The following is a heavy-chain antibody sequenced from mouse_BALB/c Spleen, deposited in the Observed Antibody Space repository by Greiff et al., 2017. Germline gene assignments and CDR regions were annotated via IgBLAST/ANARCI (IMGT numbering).Heavy chain of an antibody. CDR2: IYPGNSDT. J-gene: IGHJ4*01. D-gene: IGHD2-4*01. CDR3: TRGDYGDAMDY. V-gene: IGHV1-5*01. Sequence: EVKLQQSGTVLARPGASVKMSCKASGYTFTSYWMHWVKQRPGQGLEWIGAIYPGNSDTSYNQKFKGKAKLTAVTSTSTAYMELSSLTNEDSAVYYCTRGDYGDAMDYWGQGTSVTVSS. CDR1: GYTFTSYW.